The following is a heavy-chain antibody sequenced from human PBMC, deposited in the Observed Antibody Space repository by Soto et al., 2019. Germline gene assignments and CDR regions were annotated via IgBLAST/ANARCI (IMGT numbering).Heavy chain of an antibody. J-gene: IGHJ5*02. CDR2: IYWDDDK. V-gene: IGHV2-5*02. CDR3: AHRTTAVTWWFDP. Sequence: HITLKKSGHTLVKPTQPLTLTCTVSGFSITTSGVGVGWILHPPGKALEWLPLIYWDDDKRYSPSLKSRLTTTKDTSKTQVVLTMTNMDPADTATYVCAHRTTAVTWWFDPWGKGTLVTVSS. CDR1: GFSITTSGVG. D-gene: IGHD4-17*01.